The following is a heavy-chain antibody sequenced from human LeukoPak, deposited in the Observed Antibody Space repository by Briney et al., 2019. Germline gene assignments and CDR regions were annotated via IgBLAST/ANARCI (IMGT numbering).Heavy chain of an antibody. CDR2: ISYDGSNK. D-gene: IGHD3-22*01. J-gene: IGHJ4*02. CDR3: ARDYYDSSGYYPSYFDY. CDR1: GFTFSSYA. V-gene: IGHV3-30-3*01. Sequence: GRSLRLSCAASGFTFSSYAMHWVRQAPGKGLEWVAIISYDGSNKYYADSVKGRFTISRDNSKNTLYLQMNSLRAEDTAVYYCARDYYDSSGYYPSYFDYWGQGTLVTVSS.